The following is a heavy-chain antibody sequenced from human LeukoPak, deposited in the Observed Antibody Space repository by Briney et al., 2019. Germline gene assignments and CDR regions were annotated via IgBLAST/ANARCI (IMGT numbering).Heavy chain of an antibody. CDR3: AREGCTNGVCYTHQYYFDY. D-gene: IGHD2-8*01. CDR1: GYTFTSHY. V-gene: IGHV1-46*01. CDR2: INPSGGST. J-gene: IGHJ4*02. Sequence: ASVKVSCKASGYTFTSHYMHWVRQAPGQGLEWMGIINPSGGSTSYAQKFQGRVTMTRDTSTSTVYMELSSLRSEDTAVYYCAREGCTNGVCYTHQYYFDYWGQGTLVTVSS.